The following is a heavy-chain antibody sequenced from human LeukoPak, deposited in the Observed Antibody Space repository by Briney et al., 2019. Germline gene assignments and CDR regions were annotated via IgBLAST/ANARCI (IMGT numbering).Heavy chain of an antibody. V-gene: IGHV3-9*01. Sequence: PGRSLRLSCAASGFTFDDYAMHWVRQAPGKGLEWVSGISWNSGSIGYAGSVKGRFTIARDNAKNSLYLQMNSLRAEDTALYYCAKGGGQKVWLGELFEFDPWGQGTLVTVSS. D-gene: IGHD3-10*01. CDR1: GFTFDDYA. CDR2: ISWNSGSI. J-gene: IGHJ5*02. CDR3: AKGGGQKVWLGELFEFDP.